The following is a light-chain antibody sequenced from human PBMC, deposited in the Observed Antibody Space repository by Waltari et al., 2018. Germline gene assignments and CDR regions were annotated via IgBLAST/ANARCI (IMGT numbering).Light chain of an antibody. CDR2: KGN. CDR1: SGSVSSTSY. CDR3: SMYMGSGIWV. J-gene: IGLJ3*02. Sequence: QTVLTQEPSLSVSPGGTVTLTSALSSGSVSSTSYATWYQQTPGLPPRTLVYKGNGRSSGVPDRFSGSILGNKDALTITGAQADDESDYYCSMYMGSGIWVFGGGTKLTVL. V-gene: IGLV8-61*01.